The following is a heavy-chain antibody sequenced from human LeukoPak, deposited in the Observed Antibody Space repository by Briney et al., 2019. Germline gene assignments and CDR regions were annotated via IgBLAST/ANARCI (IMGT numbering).Heavy chain of an antibody. J-gene: IGHJ5*02. CDR1: GGSFSGYY. Sequence: SETLSLTCAVYGGSFSGYYWSWIRQPPGKGLEWIGEINRSGSTNYNPSLNSRVTISVDTSKNQFSLKLSSVTAADTAVYYCARQGKRYYGSGSYYGNWFDPWGQGTLVTVSS. V-gene: IGHV4-34*01. D-gene: IGHD3-10*01. CDR2: INRSGST. CDR3: ARQGKRYYGSGSYYGNWFDP.